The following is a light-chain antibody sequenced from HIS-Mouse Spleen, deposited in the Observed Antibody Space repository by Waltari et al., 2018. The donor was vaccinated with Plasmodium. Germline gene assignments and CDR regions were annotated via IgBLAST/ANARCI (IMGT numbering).Light chain of an antibody. V-gene: IGLV3-1*01. CDR1: KLGDNY. J-gene: IGLJ2*01. Sequence: SYELTQPPSVSVSPGQTASITCPGDKLGDNYACWYQQKPGQSPVLVIYQESKRPSGIPERFSGSNSGNTATLTISGTQAMDEADYYCQAWDSSTVVFGGGTKLTVL. CDR2: QES. CDR3: QAWDSSTVV.